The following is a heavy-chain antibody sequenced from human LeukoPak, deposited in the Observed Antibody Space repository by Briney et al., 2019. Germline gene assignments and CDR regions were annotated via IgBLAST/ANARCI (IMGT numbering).Heavy chain of an antibody. CDR2: ISSSGSYT. CDR3: ATKVTVKTDWFDR. J-gene: IGHJ5*02. D-gene: IGHD1-14*01. CDR1: GFTFSDYY. V-gene: IGHV3-11*03. Sequence: GGSLRLSCAASGFTFSDYYMSWSRQAPGKGLEWISYISSSGSYTNYADSVKGRFTISRDNAKNSLYLQMNSLRAEDTAVYYCATKVTVKTDWFDRWGQGTLVTVSS.